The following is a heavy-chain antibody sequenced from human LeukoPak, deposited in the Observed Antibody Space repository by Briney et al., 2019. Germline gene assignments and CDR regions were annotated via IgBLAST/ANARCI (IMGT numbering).Heavy chain of an antibody. CDR1: GYTFTSYG. V-gene: IGHV1-18*01. J-gene: IGHJ4*02. CDR3: ARAGRLGYRSGGSCLFDY. CDR2: ISAYNGNT. Sequence: GASVKVSCKASGYTFTSYGISWVRQAPGQGLEWMGWISAYNGNTNYAQKLQGRVTMTTDTSTSTAYMELRSLRSDDTAVYYCARAGRLGYRSGGSCLFDYWGQGTLVTVSS. D-gene: IGHD2-15*01.